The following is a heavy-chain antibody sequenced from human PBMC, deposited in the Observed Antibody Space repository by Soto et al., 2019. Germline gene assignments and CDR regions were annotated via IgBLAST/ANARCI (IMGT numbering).Heavy chain of an antibody. Sequence: GASVKVSCKASGGTFSSYAISWVRQAPGQGLEWMGGIIPIFGTANYAQKFQGRVTITADESTSTAYMELSSLRSEDMAVYYCALVGGSSGYQCDYWGQGTLVTVS. V-gene: IGHV1-69*13. J-gene: IGHJ4*02. CDR2: IIPIFGTA. D-gene: IGHD3-22*01. CDR3: ALVGGSSGYQCDY. CDR1: GGTFSSYA.